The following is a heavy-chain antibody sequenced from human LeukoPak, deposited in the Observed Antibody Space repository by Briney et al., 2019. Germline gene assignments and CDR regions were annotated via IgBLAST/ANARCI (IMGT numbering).Heavy chain of an antibody. D-gene: IGHD2-15*01. CDR2: IYSSGST. CDR3: ARGGGWPPDR. Sequence: SETLSLTCTVSGGSISDYYWNWIRQPPGKGLEWIGYIYSSGSTNYNPSLKSRVTMSSDTSKDQFSLKLTSVTAADTVFYYCARGGGWPPDRWRQRTLLSVFS. J-gene: IGHJ5*02. V-gene: IGHV4-59*01. CDR1: GGSISDYY.